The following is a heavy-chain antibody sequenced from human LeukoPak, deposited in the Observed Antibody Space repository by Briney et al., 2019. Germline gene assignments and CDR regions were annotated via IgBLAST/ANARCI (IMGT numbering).Heavy chain of an antibody. J-gene: IGHJ4*02. Sequence: GGSLRLSCAASGFTFSSYSMNWVRQAPGKGLEWVSSISSSSSYIYYADSVKGRFTISRDNAKNSLYLQMNSLRAEDTAVYYCARGSAAGTWEHDYWGQGTLVTVSS. D-gene: IGHD6-13*01. V-gene: IGHV3-21*01. CDR1: GFTFSSYS. CDR3: ARGSAAGTWEHDY. CDR2: ISSSSSYI.